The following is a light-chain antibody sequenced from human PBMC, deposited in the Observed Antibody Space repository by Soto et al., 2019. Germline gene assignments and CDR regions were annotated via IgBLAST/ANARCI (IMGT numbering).Light chain of an antibody. CDR1: QSLLSSGGETY. Sequence: DMVMSQTPLSLSVTPGQPASSSCRSSQSLLSSGGETYLFWYLQRPGQSPQLLIYEVSNRISAVPDRLSGSGSGTDFTLKISRVEAEDAGVYYCMQSTQLPLTFGQGTRLVIK. CDR2: EVS. CDR3: MQSTQLPLT. V-gene: IGKV2D-29*02. J-gene: IGKJ5*01.